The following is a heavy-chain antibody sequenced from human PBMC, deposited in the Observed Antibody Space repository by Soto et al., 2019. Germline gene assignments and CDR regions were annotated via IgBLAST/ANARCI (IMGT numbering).Heavy chain of an antibody. J-gene: IGHJ6*03. D-gene: IGHD3-3*01. CDR3: ARVPWDYDFWSGYFRNDYYYYMDV. CDR1: GGSFSGYY. V-gene: IGHV4-34*01. CDR2: INHSGST. Sequence: SETLSLTCAVYGGSFSGYYWSWIRQPPGKGLEWIGEINHSGSTNYNPSLKSRVTISVDTSKNQFSLKLSSVTAADAAVYYCARVPWDYDFWSGYFRNDYYYYMDVWGKGTTVTVSS.